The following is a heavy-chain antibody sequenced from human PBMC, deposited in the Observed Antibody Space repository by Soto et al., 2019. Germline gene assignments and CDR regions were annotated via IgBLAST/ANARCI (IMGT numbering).Heavy chain of an antibody. D-gene: IGHD2-21*02. J-gene: IGHJ5*02. V-gene: IGHV3-74*01. Sequence: PGGSLRLSCAASGFNFSNHWMHWFRQRPAEGLVWVSRVTSDGKSKAYAESVKGRFAISRDNAKNTLYLQMNGLTAEDTAVYYCARESGDWPLNWFDPWGQGTLGTVSS. CDR1: GFNFSNHW. CDR2: VTSDGKSK. CDR3: ARESGDWPLNWFDP.